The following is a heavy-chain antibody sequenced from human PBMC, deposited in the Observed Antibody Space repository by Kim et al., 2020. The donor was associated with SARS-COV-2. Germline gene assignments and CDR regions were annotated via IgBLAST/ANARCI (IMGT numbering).Heavy chain of an antibody. J-gene: IGHJ4*02. V-gene: IGHV4-4*02. D-gene: IGHD6-19*01. CDR3: ASGSSGWYQGY. CDR2: T. Sequence: TNYTPSLKSRVTISVDKSKNQFSLKLSSVTAADTAVYYCASGSSGWYQGYWGQGTLVTVSS.